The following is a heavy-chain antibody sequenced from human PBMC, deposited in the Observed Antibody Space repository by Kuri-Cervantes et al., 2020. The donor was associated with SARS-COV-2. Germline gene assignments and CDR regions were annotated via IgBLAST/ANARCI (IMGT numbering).Heavy chain of an antibody. CDR2: INPDGSYT. D-gene: IGHD6-13*01. V-gene: IGHV3-74*01. CDR3: ARRAGIAAAGTQGAYDY. Sequence: GESLKISCAASGFTFSGHWIHWVRQAPGKGLVWVSRINPDGSYTNNADSVKGRFTLSRDNAKNSLYLQMNSLRAEDTAVYYCARRAGIAAAGTQGAYDYWGQGTLVTVSS. J-gene: IGHJ4*02. CDR1: GFTFSGHW.